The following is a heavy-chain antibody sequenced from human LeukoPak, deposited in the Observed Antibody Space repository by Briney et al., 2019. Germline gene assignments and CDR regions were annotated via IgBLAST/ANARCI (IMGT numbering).Heavy chain of an antibody. V-gene: IGHV1-18*01. Sequence: ASVKVSCKASGDSFSNYGFAWVRQAPGQGLEWMGWISADSGDRYYAQNFQHRVTMTTDTSTTTGYMELRSLRSDDTAVYYCARDPGYGGDSGLDYWGQGTLVTVSS. CDR1: GDSFSNYG. D-gene: IGHD4-23*01. CDR2: ISADSGDR. J-gene: IGHJ4*02. CDR3: ARDPGYGGDSGLDY.